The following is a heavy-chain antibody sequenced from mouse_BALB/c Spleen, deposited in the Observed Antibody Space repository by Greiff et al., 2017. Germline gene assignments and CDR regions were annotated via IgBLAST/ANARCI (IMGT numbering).Heavy chain of an antibody. CDR1: GFTFSSFG. Sequence: EVKLMESGGGLVQPGGSRKLSCAASGFTFSSFGMHWVRQAPEKGLEWVAYISSGSSTIYYADTVKGRFTISRDNPKNTLFLQMTSLRSEDTAMYYCARRGLLRYGYAMDYWGQGTSVTVSS. D-gene: IGHD1-1*01. J-gene: IGHJ4*01. CDR3: ARRGLLRYGYAMDY. CDR2: ISSGSSTI. V-gene: IGHV5-17*02.